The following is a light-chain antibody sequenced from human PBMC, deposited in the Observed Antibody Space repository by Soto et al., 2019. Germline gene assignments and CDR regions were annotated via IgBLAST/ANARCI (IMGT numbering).Light chain of an antibody. Sequence: QSVLTQPPSVSGAPGQRVTISCTGSSSNIGARYDVHWYQQLPGTAPKLLIYANSNRPSGVPDRFSGSKSGTSASLAITGLQAEDEADYYCQSYDSSLSGDVFGTGTKLTVL. V-gene: IGLV1-40*01. J-gene: IGLJ1*01. CDR3: QSYDSSLSGDV. CDR2: ANS. CDR1: SSNIGARYD.